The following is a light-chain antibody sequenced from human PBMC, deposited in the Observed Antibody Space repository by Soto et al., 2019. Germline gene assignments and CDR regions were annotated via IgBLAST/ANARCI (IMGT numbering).Light chain of an antibody. Sequence: EVVLTQSPNTLSLSPGERATLSCWASQSLSSSYLAWYQRKPGQAPRLLMFGASRRATGIPDRFNGSGSGTDFILTISRLEPEDVAVYYCQQHGTSPYTFGQGTVLEIK. CDR1: QSLSSSY. J-gene: IGKJ2*01. V-gene: IGKV3-20*01. CDR3: QQHGTSPYT. CDR2: GAS.